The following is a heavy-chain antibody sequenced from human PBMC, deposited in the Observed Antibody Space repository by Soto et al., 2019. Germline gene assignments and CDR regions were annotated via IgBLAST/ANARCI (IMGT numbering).Heavy chain of an antibody. D-gene: IGHD3-10*01. V-gene: IGHV1-18*04. CDR3: ARDESGAFDI. J-gene: IGHJ3*02. CDR2: ISAYNGNT. CDR1: GYTFITYG. Sequence: GASVKVSCKASGYTFITYGINWVWQAPGQGLEWMGWISAYNGNTNYAQNLQGRLTMTTDTSTTTANMELRSLRSDDTAVYYCARDESGAFDIWGQGTKVTVS.